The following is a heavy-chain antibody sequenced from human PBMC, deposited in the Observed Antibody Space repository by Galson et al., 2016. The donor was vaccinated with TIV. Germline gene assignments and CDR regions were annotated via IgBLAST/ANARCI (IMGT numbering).Heavy chain of an antibody. CDR2: INPGNGNT. V-gene: IGHV1-3*01. D-gene: IGHD3-22*01. CDR1: GYTFTHHI. CDR3: ARDRGSMTMILVVDYYFAMDV. J-gene: IGHJ6*02. Sequence: SVKVSCKASGYTFTHHIIHWVRQAPGQRLEWMGWINPGNGNTKYSQKFQGRVTITRDTSASTVYMDLGSLRSEDTAVYYCARDRGSMTMILVVDYYFAMDVWGQGTTVTVSS.